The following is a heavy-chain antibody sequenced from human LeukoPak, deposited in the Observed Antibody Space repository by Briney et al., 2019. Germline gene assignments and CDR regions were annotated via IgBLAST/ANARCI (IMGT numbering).Heavy chain of an antibody. CDR1: GGSISSSSYY. Sequence: SETLSLTCTVSGGSISSSSYYWGRIRQPPGKGLEWNGSIYYSGRTYYNPSLKSRVTIAVDTSNIQFSLKLSPVTAADPAVYYCARLYQQSKWKYYYYYMDVWGKGTAVTVSS. CDR2: IYYSGRT. D-gene: IGHD1-1*01. J-gene: IGHJ6*03. CDR3: ARLYQQSKWKYYYYYMDV. V-gene: IGHV4-39*01.